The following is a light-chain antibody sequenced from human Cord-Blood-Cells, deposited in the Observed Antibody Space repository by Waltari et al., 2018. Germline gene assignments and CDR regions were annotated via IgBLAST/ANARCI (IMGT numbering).Light chain of an antibody. Sequence: QSALTHPASVSGSPGQSLTIPCTGTSRDVGGFKYVSWYQPHPGKAPKLMIYDVSNRPSGVSNRFAGSKSGNTASLTISGLQAEDEADYYCSSYTSSSTLVFGGGTKLTVL. CDR1: SRDVGGFKY. J-gene: IGLJ2*01. V-gene: IGLV2-14*01. CDR3: SSYTSSSTLV. CDR2: DVS.